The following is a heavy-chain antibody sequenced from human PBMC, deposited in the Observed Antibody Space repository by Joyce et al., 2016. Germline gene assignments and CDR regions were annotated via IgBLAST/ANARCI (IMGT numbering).Heavy chain of an antibody. D-gene: IGHD1-1*01. V-gene: IGHV3-30*18. J-gene: IGHJ4*02. CDR1: GFTFSSNA. Sequence: QVQLVESGGGVVQPGRSLRLSCAASGFTFSSNAMHWVRQAPGKGLEWVAFISYDANTIYYGDSVRGRFTISRDNSKNTVYLQMNSLRAEDTAVYYCAKDRATNWSLDYWGQGTLVTVPS. CDR3: AKDRATNWSLDY. CDR2: ISYDANTI.